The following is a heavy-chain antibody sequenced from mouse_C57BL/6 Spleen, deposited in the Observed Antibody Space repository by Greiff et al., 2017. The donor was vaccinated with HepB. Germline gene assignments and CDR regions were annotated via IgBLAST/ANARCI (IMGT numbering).Heavy chain of an antibody. CDR2: INPYNGGT. J-gene: IGHJ2*01. V-gene: IGHV1-19*01. CDR3: ARSDGSSCFDY. Sequence: EVHLVESGPVLVKPGASVKMSCKASGYTFTDYYMNWVKQSHGKSLEWIGVINPYNGGTSYNQKFKGKATLTVDKSSSTAYMELNSLTSEDSAVYYCARSDGSSCFDYWGQGTTLTVSS. D-gene: IGHD1-1*01. CDR1: GYTFTDYY.